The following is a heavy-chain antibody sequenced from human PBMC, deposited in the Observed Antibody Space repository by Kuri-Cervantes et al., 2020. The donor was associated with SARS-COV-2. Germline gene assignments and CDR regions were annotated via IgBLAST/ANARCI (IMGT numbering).Heavy chain of an antibody. CDR3: ARDQAYFVGVVRRGWVYYYYGMDV. V-gene: IGHV3-30*03. D-gene: IGHD3-3*01. Sequence: GESLKISCAASGFTFSSYGMPWVRQAPGKGLEWVAVISYDGSNKYYADSVKGRFTISRDNSKNTLYLQMNSLRAEDTAVYYCARDQAYFVGVVRRGWVYYYYGMDVWGQGTRVT. CDR2: ISYDGSNK. J-gene: IGHJ6*02. CDR1: GFTFSSYG.